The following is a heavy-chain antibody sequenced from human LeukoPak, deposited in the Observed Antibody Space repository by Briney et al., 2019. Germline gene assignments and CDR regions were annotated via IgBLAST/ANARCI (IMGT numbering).Heavy chain of an antibody. D-gene: IGHD2/OR15-2a*01. CDR3: ARDWFHAIGY. J-gene: IGHJ4*02. CDR2: IRSDGSDT. Sequence: QAGGSLRLSCAASGFTFSDTWMHWVRQAPGEGLVWVSRIRSDGSDTRYAESVKGRFTISRDNAKNTLYLQMNSLRAEDTAVYYCARDWFHAIGYWGQGTLVTVSS. V-gene: IGHV3-74*01. CDR1: GFTFSDTW.